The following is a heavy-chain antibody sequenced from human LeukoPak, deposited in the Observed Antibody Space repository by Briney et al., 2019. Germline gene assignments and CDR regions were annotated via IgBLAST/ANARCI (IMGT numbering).Heavy chain of an antibody. J-gene: IGHJ1*01. CDR3: AKDAGASIFVVVVAAIQH. D-gene: IGHD2-15*01. CDR1: GGSISSYY. CDR2: IYYSGST. Sequence: SETLSLTCTVSGGSISSYYWSWIRQPPGKGLEWIGYIYYSGSTNYNPSLKSRVTISVDTSKNQFSLKLSSVTAADTAVYYCAKDAGASIFVVVVAAIQHWGQGTLVTVSS. V-gene: IGHV4-59*12.